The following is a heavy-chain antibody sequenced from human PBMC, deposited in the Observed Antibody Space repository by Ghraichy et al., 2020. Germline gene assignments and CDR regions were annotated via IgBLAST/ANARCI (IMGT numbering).Heavy chain of an antibody. J-gene: IGHJ3*02. V-gene: IGHV4-61*02. CDR1: GGSISSGSYY. Sequence: SETLSLTCTVSGGSISSGSYYWSWIRQPAGKGLEWIGRIYTSGSTNYNPSLKSRVTISVDTSKNQFSLKLSSVTAADTAVYYCARTRVAPGWYDAFDIWGQGTMVTVSS. CDR2: IYTSGST. D-gene: IGHD6-19*01. CDR3: ARTRVAPGWYDAFDI.